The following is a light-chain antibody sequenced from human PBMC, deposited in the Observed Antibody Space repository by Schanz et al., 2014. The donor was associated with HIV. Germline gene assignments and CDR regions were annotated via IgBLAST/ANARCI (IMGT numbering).Light chain of an antibody. CDR1: SNDIGAYNY. J-gene: IGLJ3*02. CDR3: CSCTNTNTWV. CDR2: DVT. V-gene: IGLV2-14*03. Sequence: QSALTQPASVSGSPGQSITLSCTGTSNDIGAYNYVSWYQQHPDKAPKLLIFDVTNRPSDISHRFSGSKSGITASLTISGLQAEDEGDYYCCSCTNTNTWVFGGGTKLTVL.